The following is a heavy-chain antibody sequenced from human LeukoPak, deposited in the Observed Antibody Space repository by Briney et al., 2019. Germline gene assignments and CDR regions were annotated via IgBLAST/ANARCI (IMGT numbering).Heavy chain of an antibody. V-gene: IGHV4-4*07. CDR1: GGSISSYY. CDR2: IYTSGST. J-gene: IGHJ4*02. CDR3: ARQRTMVRGVMFLRGSTEKKRFDY. D-gene: IGHD3-10*01. Sequence: SETLSLTCTVSGGSISSYYWSWIRQPAGKGLEWIGRIYTSGSTNYNPSLKSRVTMSVDTSKNQFSLKLSSVTAADTAVYYCARQRTMVRGVMFLRGSTEKKRFDYWGQGTLVTVSS.